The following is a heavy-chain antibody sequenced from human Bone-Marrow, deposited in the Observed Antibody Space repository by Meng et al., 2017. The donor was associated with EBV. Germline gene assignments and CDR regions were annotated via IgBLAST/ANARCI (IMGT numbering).Heavy chain of an antibody. Sequence: LEGSCHLLVKRTEPVPLSRSLFGLLVTTTGIAVGCSRHTPVDALLWLAVIYSDEDERYCPSLKSRLTITKDASYNQVVLIMPNMEPVDTATYYCAHSYEAAAGVDWGQGTLVTVSS. CDR1: GLLVTTTGIA. J-gene: IGHJ4*02. CDR3: AHSYEAAAGVD. D-gene: IGHD6-13*01. V-gene: IGHV2-5*02. CDR2: IYSDEDE.